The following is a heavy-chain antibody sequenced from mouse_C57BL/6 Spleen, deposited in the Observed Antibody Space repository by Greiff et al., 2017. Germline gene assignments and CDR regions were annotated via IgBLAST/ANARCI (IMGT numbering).Heavy chain of an antibody. CDR3: ARYYYGSSYSGYYAMDY. D-gene: IGHD1-1*01. V-gene: IGHV1-64*01. CDR2: IHPNSGST. J-gene: IGHJ4*01. Sequence: QVQLLQPGAELVQPGASVKLSCQASGYTFTSYWMHWVKQRPGQGLEWIGMIHPNSGSTNYNEKFKSKAPLTVDKSSSTAYMQLSSLTSEDSAVYYCARYYYGSSYSGYYAMDYWGQGTSVTVSS. CDR1: GYTFTSYW.